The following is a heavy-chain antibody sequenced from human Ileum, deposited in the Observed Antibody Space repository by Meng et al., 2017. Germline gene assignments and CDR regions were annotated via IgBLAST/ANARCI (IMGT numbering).Heavy chain of an antibody. Sequence: QVHVQDSGPGLVKPSGTLSLTCAVSCDTITSRDWWSWVRQPPGKGLEWIGEISQESGRTNYNPSLKSRVTISLDKSKNQFSLNLNSVTAADTAVYYCVRNEGYSLGDWGQGTLVTVSS. D-gene: IGHD2-21*01. CDR2: ISQESGRT. V-gene: IGHV4-4*02. J-gene: IGHJ4*02. CDR3: VRNEGYSLGD. CDR1: CDTITSRDW.